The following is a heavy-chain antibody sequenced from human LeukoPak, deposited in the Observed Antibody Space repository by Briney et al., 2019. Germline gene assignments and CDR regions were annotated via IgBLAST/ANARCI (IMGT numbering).Heavy chain of an antibody. D-gene: IGHD2-15*01. Sequence: GGSLRLSCAASGFTLDDYGMSWVRQAPGKGLEWVSGINWNGGSTGYVDSVKGRFTISRDNAKNSLFLHMNSLRVEDTALYYCARDRVVVATTTPPYWYFDLWGRGTRVTVSS. CDR1: GFTLDDYG. CDR3: ARDRVVVATTTPPYWYFDL. V-gene: IGHV3-20*04. CDR2: INWNGGST. J-gene: IGHJ2*01.